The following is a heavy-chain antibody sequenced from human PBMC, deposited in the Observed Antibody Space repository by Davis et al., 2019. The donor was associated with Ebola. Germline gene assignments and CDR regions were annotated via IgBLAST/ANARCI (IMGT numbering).Heavy chain of an antibody. V-gene: IGHV5-51*01. CDR2: IYPGDSDT. D-gene: IGHD1-26*01. CDR1: GYRFTSYW. CDR3: ARPSGSYYGGIYFDY. J-gene: IGHJ4*02. Sequence: GESLKISCKGSGYRFTSYWIGWVRQMPGKGLEWMGIIYPGDSDTRYCPSFQGQVTISADKSISTAYLQWSSLRASDTAMYYCARPSGSYYGGIYFDYWGQGTLVTVSS.